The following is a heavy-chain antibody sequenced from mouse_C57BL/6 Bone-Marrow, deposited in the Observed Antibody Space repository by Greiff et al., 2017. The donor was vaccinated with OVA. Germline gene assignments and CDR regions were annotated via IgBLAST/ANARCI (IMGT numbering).Heavy chain of an antibody. CDR2: IYPRDGSP. V-gene: IGHV1-85*01. CDR3: ARSPNWDPFAY. D-gene: IGHD4-1*01. J-gene: IGHJ3*01. Sequence: LVESGPELVKPGASVKLSCKASGYTFTSYDINWVKQRPGQGLEWIGWIYPRDGSPKYNEKFKGKATLTVDTSSSTAYMELHSLTSEDSAVYFCARSPNWDPFAYWGQGTLVTVSA. CDR1: GYTFTSYD.